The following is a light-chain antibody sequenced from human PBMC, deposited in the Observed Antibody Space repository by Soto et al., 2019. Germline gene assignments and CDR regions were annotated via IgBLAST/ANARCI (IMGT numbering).Light chain of an antibody. V-gene: IGKV3-11*01. J-gene: IGKJ5*01. CDR1: QSVSDY. Sequence: EVVLTQSPATLSLSPGERATLSCRASQSVSDYLAWYQQKPGQAPRLLIYDASNRATGIPARFSGSGSGTDFTLTISSLEPEDFAVYYCQQRSNWPLITFGQGTRLEIK. CDR3: QQRSNWPLIT. CDR2: DAS.